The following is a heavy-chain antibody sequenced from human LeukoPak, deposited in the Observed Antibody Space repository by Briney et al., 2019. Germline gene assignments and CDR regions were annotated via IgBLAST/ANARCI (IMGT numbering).Heavy chain of an antibody. Sequence: PSQTLSLTCTVSGGSISSGGYYWSWIRQPPGKGLEWIGYIYHSGSTYYNPSLKSRVTISVDRSKNQFSLKLSSVTAADTAVYYCARDWGIASATPSFDIWGQGTMVTVSS. D-gene: IGHD6-13*01. J-gene: IGHJ3*02. V-gene: IGHV4-30-2*01. CDR1: GGSISSGGYY. CDR2: IYHSGST. CDR3: ARDWGIASATPSFDI.